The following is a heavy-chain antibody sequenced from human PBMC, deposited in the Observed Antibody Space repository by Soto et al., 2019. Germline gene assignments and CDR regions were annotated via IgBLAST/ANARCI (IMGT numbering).Heavy chain of an antibody. D-gene: IGHD3-16*01. CDR1: GYTLTELS. CDR3: ATEGGENNDGNFNY. CDR2: FDPEDGET. Sequence: ASVKVSCKVSGYTLTELSMHWVRQAPGKGLERMGGFDPEDGETIYAQKYKGRVTMTEDTSTDTAYMELSSLRPEVTAMYYIATEGGENNDGNFNYGGQGPLVTV. V-gene: IGHV1-24*01. J-gene: IGHJ4*02.